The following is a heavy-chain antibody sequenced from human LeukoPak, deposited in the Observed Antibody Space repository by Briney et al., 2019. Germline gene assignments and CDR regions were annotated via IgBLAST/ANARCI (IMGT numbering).Heavy chain of an antibody. CDR1: GGSISSGGYY. CDR2: INTSGST. D-gene: IGHD3-16*02. CDR3: ASGDALVDY. V-gene: IGHV4-61*02. J-gene: IGHJ4*02. Sequence: SETLSLTCTVSGGSISSGGYYWSWIRQPAGKGLEWIGRINTSGSTNYNPSLKSRVTISVDTSKNQFSLKLSSVTAADTAVYYCASGDALVDYWGQGTLVTVSS.